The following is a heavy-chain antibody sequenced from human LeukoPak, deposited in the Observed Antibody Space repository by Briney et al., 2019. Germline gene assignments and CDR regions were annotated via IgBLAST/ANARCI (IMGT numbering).Heavy chain of an antibody. Sequence: SVKVSCKASGGTFSSYAISWVRQAPGQGLEWMGGIIPIFGTANYAQKLQGRVTMTTDTSTSTAYMELRSLRSDDTAVYYCARDGGYYYGSGTFVGVWGQGTLVTVSS. CDR2: IIPIFGTA. V-gene: IGHV1-69*05. CDR1: GGTFSSYA. D-gene: IGHD3-10*01. CDR3: ARDGGYYYGSGTFVGV. J-gene: IGHJ4*02.